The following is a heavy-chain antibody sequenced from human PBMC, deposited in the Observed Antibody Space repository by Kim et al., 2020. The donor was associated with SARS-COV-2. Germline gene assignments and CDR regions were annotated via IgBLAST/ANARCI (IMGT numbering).Heavy chain of an antibody. CDR1: GFTFTNFC. D-gene: IGHD6-19*01. CDR2: IRSGGSAK. V-gene: IGHV3-7*03. Sequence: GGSLRLSCTASGFTFTNFCMSWVRQAPGRGLQWVSAIRSGGSAKYYVDSVKGRFTISRDNSENSLSLQMNSLRAEDTAFYYCAREEIAVLGTGFFPHWCEGNLVPLSS. CDR3: AREEIAVLGTGFFPH. J-gene: IGHJ4*02.